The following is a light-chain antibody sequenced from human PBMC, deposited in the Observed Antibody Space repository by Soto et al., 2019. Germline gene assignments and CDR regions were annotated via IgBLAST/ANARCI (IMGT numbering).Light chain of an antibody. J-gene: IGKJ3*01. V-gene: IGKV3-11*01. CDR2: LTS. CDR1: QAVNTR. Sequence: EIVLTQSPATLSSFPGDRVTLSCRASQAVNTRLAWYQHKPGQAPRLLIYLTSNRAAGIPARFSGSGSGTDFTLTISDVEPEDFAVYYCHQRQSWPRTFGRGTKVDIK. CDR3: HQRQSWPRT.